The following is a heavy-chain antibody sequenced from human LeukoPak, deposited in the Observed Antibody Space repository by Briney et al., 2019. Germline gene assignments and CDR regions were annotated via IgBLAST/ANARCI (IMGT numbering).Heavy chain of an antibody. D-gene: IGHD6-19*01. V-gene: IGHV1-2*02. J-gene: IGHJ4*02. Sequence: GASVKVSCKTSGYTFTDYYIKWVRQAPGQGLEWMGWINPNRGGTNYARKFQGRVTMTRDTSISTAYMELSRLRSDDTAVYYCAARRGYRSGWYSDDYWGQGTLVTVSS. CDR2: INPNRGGT. CDR3: AARRGYRSGWYSDDY. CDR1: GYTFTDYY.